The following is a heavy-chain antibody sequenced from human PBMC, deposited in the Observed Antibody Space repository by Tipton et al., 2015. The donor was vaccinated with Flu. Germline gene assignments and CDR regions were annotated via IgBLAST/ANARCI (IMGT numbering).Heavy chain of an antibody. V-gene: IGHV3-23*01. CDR1: GFTFSNYG. J-gene: IGHJ4*02. CDR2: IYSGGAGT. CDR3: ARGGGYSGAGIDY. Sequence: SLRLSCAASGFTFSNYGFHWVRQVPGKGLQWVATIYSGGAGTRFADSVKGRFTISRDNSKNTLYLQMNSLRAEDTAVYYCARGGGYSGAGIDYWGQGTRVTVSS. D-gene: IGHD5-12*01.